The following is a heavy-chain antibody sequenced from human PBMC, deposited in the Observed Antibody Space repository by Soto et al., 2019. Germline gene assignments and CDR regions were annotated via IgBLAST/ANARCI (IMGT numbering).Heavy chain of an antibody. J-gene: IGHJ6*03. CDR1: GGSISSYY. CDR3: ARRIATYYYYMDV. Sequence: QVQLQESGPGLVKPSETLSLTCTVSGGSISSYYWSWIRQPPGKGLEWIGYIYYSGSTNYNPSLKSRVTISVDTSKNQFSLKLSSVTAADTAVYYCARRIATYYYYMDVWGKGTTVTVSS. V-gene: IGHV4-59*08. CDR2: IYYSGST. D-gene: IGHD6-13*01.